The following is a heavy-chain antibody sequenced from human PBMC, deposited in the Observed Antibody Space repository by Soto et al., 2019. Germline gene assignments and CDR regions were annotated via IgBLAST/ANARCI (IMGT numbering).Heavy chain of an antibody. V-gene: IGHV4-59*01. CDR3: ARDRGNWFDP. J-gene: IGHJ5*02. CDR2: IYYSGST. Sequence: SETLSLTCTVSGGSISSYYWSWIRQPPGKGLEWIGYIYYSGSTNYNPSLKSRVTISVDTSKNQFSLKLSSVTAADTAVYYCARDRGNWFDPWGQGTLVTVSS. CDR1: GGSISSYY.